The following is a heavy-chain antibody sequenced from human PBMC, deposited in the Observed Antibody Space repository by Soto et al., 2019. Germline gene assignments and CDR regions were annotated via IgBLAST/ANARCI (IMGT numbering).Heavy chain of an antibody. J-gene: IGHJ3*02. CDR2: ISAGGSNT. V-gene: IGHV3-23*01. Sequence: EVPLLESGGGLVQAGGSLRLSCAVSGFTFRSYAMSWVRQAPGKGPEWVSVISAGGSNTYYAESVKGRFTISRDNSKNTLYLQMNSLRDEDTAVYYCAKKGPPRDAFDIWGQGTMVTVST. CDR1: GFTFRSYA. CDR3: AKKGPPRDAFDI.